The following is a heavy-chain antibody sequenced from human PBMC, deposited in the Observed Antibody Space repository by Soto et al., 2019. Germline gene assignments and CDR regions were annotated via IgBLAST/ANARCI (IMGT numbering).Heavy chain of an antibody. J-gene: IGHJ1*01. CDR2: VNPSGGST. CDR1: GYIFTAYS. CDR3: AREENCSDGICYSEYFQR. V-gene: IGHV1-46*01. D-gene: IGHD2-15*01. Sequence: ASVKVSCKASGYIFTAYSMHWVRRAPGQGLEWMGVVNPSGGSTNYAQKFQGRITLTRDTSRNTVYMDLSSLTSEDTAVYYCAREENCSDGICYSEYFQRWGQGTMVTVSS.